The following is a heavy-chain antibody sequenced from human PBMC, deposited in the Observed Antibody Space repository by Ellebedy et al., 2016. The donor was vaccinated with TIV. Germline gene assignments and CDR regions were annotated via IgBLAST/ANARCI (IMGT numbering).Heavy chain of an antibody. D-gene: IGHD3-10*01. CDR2: GGYT. V-gene: IGHV3-53*04. J-gene: IGHJ4*02. Sequence: GESLKISCTASGFIVSTNHMSWVRQASGKGLEWVGGYTNYADSVKGRFTISTHNSRNTLYLQMTNLRTEDTAVYYCAKGSFPFGDKSERIYSFQYWGQGTLVTVSS. CDR1: GFIVSTNH. CDR3: AKGSFPFGDKSERIYSFQY.